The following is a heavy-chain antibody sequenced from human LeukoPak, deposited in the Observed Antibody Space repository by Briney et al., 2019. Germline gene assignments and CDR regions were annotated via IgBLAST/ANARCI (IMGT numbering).Heavy chain of an antibody. CDR2: ISYDGGNK. CDR1: GFTFSSYG. CDR3: AKASSFDTSGYPRD. D-gene: IGHD3-22*01. J-gene: IGHJ4*02. V-gene: IGHV3-30*18. Sequence: GGSLRLSCAASGFTFSSYGMHWVRQAPGKGLEWVAVISYDGGNKYYADSVEGRFTISRDNSENTLYLQMNSLRAEDTAVYYCAKASSFDTSGYPRDWGQGTLVTVSS.